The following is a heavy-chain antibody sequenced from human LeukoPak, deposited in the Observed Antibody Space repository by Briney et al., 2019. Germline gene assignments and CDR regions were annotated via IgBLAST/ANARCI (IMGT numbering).Heavy chain of an antibody. CDR1: GYTFTSYY. J-gene: IGHJ4*02. CDR3: ASSITMIVVAFDY. Sequence: GASVKVSRKASGYTFTSYYMHWVRQAPGQGLEWMGIINPSGGSTSYAQKFQGRVTMTRDTSTSTVYMELSSLRSEDTAVYYCASSITMIVVAFDYWGQGTLVTVSS. CDR2: INPSGGST. V-gene: IGHV1-46*01. D-gene: IGHD3-22*01.